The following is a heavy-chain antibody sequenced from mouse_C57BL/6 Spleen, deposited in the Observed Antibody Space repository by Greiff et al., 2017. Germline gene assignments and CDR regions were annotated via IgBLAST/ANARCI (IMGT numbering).Heavy chain of an antibody. D-gene: IGHD2-1*01. CDR2: ISSGSSTI. CDR1: GFTFSDYG. J-gene: IGHJ3*01. V-gene: IGHV5-17*01. CDR3: ARPGNYVAWFAY. Sequence: DVMLVESGGGLVKPGGSLKLSSAASGFTFSDYGMHWVRQAPEKGLEWVAYISSGSSTIYYADTVKGRFTISRDNAKNTLFLQMTSLRSEDTAMYYCARPGNYVAWFAYWGQGTLVTVSA.